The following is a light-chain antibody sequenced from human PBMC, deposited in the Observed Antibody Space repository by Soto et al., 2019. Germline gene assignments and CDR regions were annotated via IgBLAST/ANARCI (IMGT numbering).Light chain of an antibody. V-gene: IGKV4-1*01. CDR3: QQYYGTTPT. J-gene: IGKJ4*01. Sequence: DIVMTQSPDSLAVSLGERATINCKSSQSVLYSSNNKNYLAWYQQKPGQPPKLLIYWASTRESGVPDRFSGSGSGTDFTLTISSLQAEDVAFYWCQQYYGTTPTFGGGTRVEIK. CDR1: QSVLYSSNNKNY. CDR2: WAS.